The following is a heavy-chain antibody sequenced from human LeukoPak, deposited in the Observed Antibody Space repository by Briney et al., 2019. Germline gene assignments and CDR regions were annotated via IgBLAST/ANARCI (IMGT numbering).Heavy chain of an antibody. V-gene: IGHV1-69*13. J-gene: IGHJ4*02. D-gene: IGHD3-9*01. Sequence: SVNASCKASERTFSSYVISWVRQAPGQGLEWMGGIIPIFGTANYAQKFQGRVTITADESTSTAYMELSSLTSQDTGVHYCAREWNPYDILTGYIDYWGQGTLVTVSS. CDR3: AREWNPYDILTGYIDY. CDR1: ERTFSSYV. CDR2: IIPIFGTA.